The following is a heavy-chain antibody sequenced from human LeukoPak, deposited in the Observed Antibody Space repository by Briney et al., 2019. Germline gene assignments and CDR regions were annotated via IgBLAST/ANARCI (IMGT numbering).Heavy chain of an antibody. D-gene: IGHD3-22*01. CDR1: GGSISSSSYY. CDR3: ARDKDYYDSSATLGASAFDI. CDR2: IYTSGST. V-gene: IGHV4-61*02. Sequence: SETLSLTCTVSGGSISSSSYYWSWIRQPAGKGLEWIGRIYTSGSTNYNPSLKSRVTMSVDTSKNHFSLKLRSVTAADTAVYYCARDKDYYDSSATLGASAFDIWGQGTMVTVSS. J-gene: IGHJ3*02.